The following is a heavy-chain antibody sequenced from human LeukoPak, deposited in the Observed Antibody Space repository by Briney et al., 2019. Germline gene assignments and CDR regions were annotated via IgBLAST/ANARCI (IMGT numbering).Heavy chain of an antibody. CDR2: ISGSGGST. V-gene: IGHV3-23*01. CDR3: AKDFYCSSTSCYLGYPGY. J-gene: IGHJ4*02. D-gene: IGHD2-2*01. CDR1: GFTFSSYA. Sequence: GGSLRLSCAASGFTFSSYAMSWVRQAPGKGLEWVSAISGSGGSTYYVDSVKGRFTISRDNSKNTLYLQMNSLRAEDTAVYYCAKDFYCSSTSCYLGYPGYWGQGTLVTVSS.